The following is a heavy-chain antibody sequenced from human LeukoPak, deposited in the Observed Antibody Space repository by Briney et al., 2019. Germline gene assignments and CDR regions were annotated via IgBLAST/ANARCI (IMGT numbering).Heavy chain of an antibody. CDR3: ARDKAPWDWGPPLGYYYYMDV. Sequence: GSSVKVSCKASGGTFSSYAISWVRQAPGQGLEWMGWISAYNGNTNYAQKLQGRVTMTTDTSTSTAYMELRSLRSDDTAVYYCARDKAPWDWGPPLGYYYYMDVWGKGTTVTVSS. D-gene: IGHD7-27*01. V-gene: IGHV1-18*01. CDR1: GGTFSSYA. CDR2: ISAYNGNT. J-gene: IGHJ6*03.